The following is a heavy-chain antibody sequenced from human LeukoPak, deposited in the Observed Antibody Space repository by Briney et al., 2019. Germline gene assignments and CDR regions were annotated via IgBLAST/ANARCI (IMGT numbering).Heavy chain of an antibody. D-gene: IGHD1-14*01. CDR1: GYTFTSYD. Sequence: ASVKVSCKASGYTFTSYDINWVRQATGQGLEWMGWMNPNSGNTGYAQKFQGRVSMTRNTSISTAYMELSSLRSEDTAVYYCARTGPTYYYYYYVDVWGKGTTVTVSS. J-gene: IGHJ6*03. V-gene: IGHV1-8*01. CDR2: MNPNSGNT. CDR3: ARTGPTYYYYYYVDV.